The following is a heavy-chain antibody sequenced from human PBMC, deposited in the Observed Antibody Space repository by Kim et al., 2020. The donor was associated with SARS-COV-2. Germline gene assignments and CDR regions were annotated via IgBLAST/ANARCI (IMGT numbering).Heavy chain of an antibody. V-gene: IGHV4-31*11. Sequence: SETLSLTCDVSGGSISADDSYWSWIRQHPGKGLEWIGNIYDSGNTHYNPSLKSRVSISVDTSKNQFSLKLNSVSAADTAVYYCASGRQPFRLPTLGWGQGTLVTVSS. D-gene: IGHD5-18*01. CDR3: ASGRQPFRLPTLG. J-gene: IGHJ4*02. CDR2: IYDSGNT. CDR1: GGSISADDSY.